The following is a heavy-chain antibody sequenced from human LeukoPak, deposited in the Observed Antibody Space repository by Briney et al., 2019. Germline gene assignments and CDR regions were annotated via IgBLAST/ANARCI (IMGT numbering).Heavy chain of an antibody. J-gene: IGHJ4*02. Sequence: GGSLRLSCATSGFIFSSDSMIWVRQAPGKGLEWVSSISSTGAYIYYADSLKGRFTISRDNAKNSLYLQMNSLRADDTAVYYCARGLGAAGTRGPYWGQGTLVTVSS. V-gene: IGHV3-21*01. CDR1: GFIFSSDS. D-gene: IGHD6-13*01. CDR2: ISSTGAYI. CDR3: ARGLGAAGTRGPY.